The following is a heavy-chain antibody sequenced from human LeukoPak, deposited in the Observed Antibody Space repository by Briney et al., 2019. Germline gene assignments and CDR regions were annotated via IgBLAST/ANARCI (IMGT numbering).Heavy chain of an antibody. Sequence: GGSLRLSCEASGFTFGDFAMHWVRQVPGKGLEWVSLISSEDDSTKYADSVKGRFIISRDNSKNSLYLQMNGLRSEDTALYYCAKADCSSSGCYTIDFWGQGTLVAVSS. CDR1: GFTFGDFA. CDR3: AKADCSSSGCYTIDF. J-gene: IGHJ4*02. V-gene: IGHV3-43*01. CDR2: ISSEDDST. D-gene: IGHD2-2*02.